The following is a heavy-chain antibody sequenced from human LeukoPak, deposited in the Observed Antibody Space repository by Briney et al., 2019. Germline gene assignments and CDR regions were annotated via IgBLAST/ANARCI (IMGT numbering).Heavy chain of an antibody. V-gene: IGHV4-31*03. CDR3: ARGLGGLRLGELKNFDY. CDR1: GGSISSGGYY. J-gene: IGHJ4*02. CDR2: IYYSGST. Sequence: SETLSLTCTVSGGSISSGGYYWSWIRQHPGKGLEWIGYIYYSGSTYYNPSLKSRVTISVDTSENQFSLKLSSVAAADTAVYYCARGLGGLRLGELKNFDYWGQGTLVTVSS. D-gene: IGHD3-16*01.